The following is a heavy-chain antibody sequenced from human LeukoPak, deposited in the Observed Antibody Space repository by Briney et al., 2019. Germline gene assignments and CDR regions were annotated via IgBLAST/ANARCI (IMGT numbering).Heavy chain of an antibody. V-gene: IGHV4-38-2*02. CDR1: GYSISSGYY. Sequence: ASETLSLTCTASGYSISSGYYWGWIRQPPGKGLEWIGSIYHSGSTYYNPSLKSRVTISVDSSKNHFSLRLTSVTAADTAVYFCARDLRGCDSATCYRWFDPWGQGTLVIVSS. CDR2: IYHSGST. CDR3: ARDLRGCDSATCYRWFDP. J-gene: IGHJ5*02. D-gene: IGHD2-2*01.